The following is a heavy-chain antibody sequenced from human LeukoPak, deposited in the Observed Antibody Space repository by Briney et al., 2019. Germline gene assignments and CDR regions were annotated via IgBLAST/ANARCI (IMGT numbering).Heavy chain of an antibody. Sequence: GALVKVSCKPSGYTFTGYYIQWVRQAPGQGLEWMGWINPNSGGTNYAPKFQGRVSMTRDTSISTAYMELSRLRSDDTAVYYCARGVVAATFYYYMDVWGKGTTVTVSS. V-gene: IGHV1-2*02. D-gene: IGHD2-15*01. CDR3: ARGVVAATFYYYMDV. J-gene: IGHJ6*03. CDR2: INPNSGGT. CDR1: GYTFTGYY.